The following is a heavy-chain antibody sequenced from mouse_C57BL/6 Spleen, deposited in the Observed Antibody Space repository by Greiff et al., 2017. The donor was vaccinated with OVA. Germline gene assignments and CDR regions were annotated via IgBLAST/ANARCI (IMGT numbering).Heavy chain of an antibody. Sequence: EVKLVESGPELVKPGASVKISCKASGYSFTGYYMNWVKQSPEKSLEWIGEINPSTGGTTYNQKFKAKATLTVDKSSSTAYMQLKSLTSEDSAVYCCARYYGSSRDYWGQGTTLTVSS. D-gene: IGHD1-1*01. CDR2: INPSTGGT. CDR1: GYSFTGYY. V-gene: IGHV1-42*01. CDR3: ARYYGSSRDY. J-gene: IGHJ2*01.